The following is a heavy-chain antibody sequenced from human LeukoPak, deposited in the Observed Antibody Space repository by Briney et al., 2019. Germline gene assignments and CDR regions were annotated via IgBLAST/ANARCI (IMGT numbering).Heavy chain of an antibody. V-gene: IGHV1-18*01. CDR2: ISVYNGNT. J-gene: IGHJ4*02. Sequence: ASVKVSRKASGYTFTSYGISWVRQAPGQGLEWMGWISVYNGNTNYAQKFQGRVTMTTDTSTSTAYMELRSLRSDDTAVFYCARDPQQLVGATGGGFEYWGQGTLVTVSS. D-gene: IGHD1-26*01. CDR3: ARDPQQLVGATGGGFEY. CDR1: GYTFTSYG.